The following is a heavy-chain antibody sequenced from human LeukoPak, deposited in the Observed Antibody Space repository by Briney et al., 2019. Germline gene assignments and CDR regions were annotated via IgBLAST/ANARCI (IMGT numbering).Heavy chain of an antibody. J-gene: IGHJ4*02. CDR3: ARPNTAVEVDKDLDC. V-gene: IGHV1-3*01. Sequence: ASVKVSCKASGYTFTIYNIHWVRQAPGQRLEWMGRINAGKGNTEYSQKFQGRVIITRDTSASTAYMELSSLRSEDTAVYYCARPNTAVEVDKDLDCWGQGTLVTVSS. D-gene: IGHD5-12*01. CDR1: GYTFTIYN. CDR2: INAGKGNT.